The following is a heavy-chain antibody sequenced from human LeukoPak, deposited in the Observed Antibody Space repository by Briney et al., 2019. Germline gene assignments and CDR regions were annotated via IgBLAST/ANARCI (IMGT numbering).Heavy chain of an antibody. J-gene: IGHJ6*02. D-gene: IGHD3-10*01. Sequence: SETLSLTCAVSGGSISSSNWWSWVRQPPGKGLEWIGEIYHSGSTNYNPSLKSRVTISVDKSKNQFSLKLSSVTAADTAVYYCAREVVRAARGMDVWGQGTTVTVSS. CDR2: IYHSGST. CDR1: GGSISSSNW. V-gene: IGHV4-4*02. CDR3: AREVVRAARGMDV.